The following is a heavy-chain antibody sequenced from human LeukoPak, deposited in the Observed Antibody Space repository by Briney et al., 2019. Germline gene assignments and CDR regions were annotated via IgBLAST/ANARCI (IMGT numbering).Heavy chain of an antibody. J-gene: IGHJ4*02. CDR1: GASFSSSTYY. Sequence: PSETLSLTCTVSGASFSSSTYYWGWIRQPPGKGLEWIGSIYYSGSTYYNPSLKSRVTMSVDTSKNQFSLKLSSVTAADTAVYYCARHAGGISATGTRPFDYWGQGTLVTVSS. V-gene: IGHV4-39*01. CDR2: IYYSGST. CDR3: ARHAGGISATGTRPFDY. D-gene: IGHD6-13*01.